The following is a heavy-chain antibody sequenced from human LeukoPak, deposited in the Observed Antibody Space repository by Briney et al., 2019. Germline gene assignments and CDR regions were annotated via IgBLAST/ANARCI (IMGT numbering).Heavy chain of an antibody. CDR1: GYTFTSYG. J-gene: IGHJ4*02. Sequence: PGASVKVSCKASGYTFTSYGISWVRQAPGQGLEWMGWISAYNGNTNYAQKLQGRVTMTTDTSTSTAYMELRSLRSDDTAVNYCARPHYDILTGYPLAFDYWGQGTLVTVSS. V-gene: IGHV1-18*01. CDR3: ARPHYDILTGYPLAFDY. CDR2: ISAYNGNT. D-gene: IGHD3-9*01.